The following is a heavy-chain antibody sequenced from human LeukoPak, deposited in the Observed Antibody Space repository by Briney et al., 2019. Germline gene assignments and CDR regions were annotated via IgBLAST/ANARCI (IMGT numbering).Heavy chain of an antibody. V-gene: IGHV3-74*01. Sequence: SGGSLRLSCAASGFTFNRFWMHWVRHAPGKGLGWVSRIISDGSSTNYADSVKGRFTISRDNAKNTLYLQMNSLRAEDTALYYCAREDVDITVATSGAFDIWGQGTMVTVSS. D-gene: IGHD6-19*01. CDR2: IISDGSST. CDR3: AREDVDITVATSGAFDI. J-gene: IGHJ3*02. CDR1: GFTFNRFW.